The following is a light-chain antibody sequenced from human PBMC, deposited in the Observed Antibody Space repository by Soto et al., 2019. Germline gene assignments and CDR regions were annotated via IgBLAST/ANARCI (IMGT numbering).Light chain of an antibody. Sequence: EIVLTQSPGTLSLSPGERATLSCRASQSGSGSYLAWYQQKPGQAPRLLISGPSRRATGIPDRFSGSGSGTDFTLTISSLEPEDFAVYYCQQYGNSPLTFGGGTKVEIK. V-gene: IGKV3-20*01. J-gene: IGKJ4*01. CDR2: GPS. CDR1: QSGSGSY. CDR3: QQYGNSPLT.